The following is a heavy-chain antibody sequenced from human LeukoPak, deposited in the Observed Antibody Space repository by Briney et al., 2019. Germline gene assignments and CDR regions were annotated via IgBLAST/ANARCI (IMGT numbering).Heavy chain of an antibody. V-gene: IGHV3-21*01. J-gene: IGHJ3*02. CDR3: ARGDLFGI. D-gene: IGHD3-10*01. CDR1: GFTVSSNY. Sequence: SGGSLRLSCAASGFTVSSNYMSWVRQAPGKGLEWVSSISSGSSYIYYADSVKGRFTISRDNAKNSLYLQMNSLRAEDTAVYYCARGDLFGIWGQGTMVTVSS. CDR2: ISSGSSYI.